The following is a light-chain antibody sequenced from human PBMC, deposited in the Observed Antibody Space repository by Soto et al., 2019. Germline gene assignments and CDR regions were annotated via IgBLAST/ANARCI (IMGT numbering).Light chain of an antibody. CDR1: QSISVW. Sequence: DIQMTQPHSTLSASVGDRVAITCRASQSISVWLAWYQQKAGKAPNLLIYKASRLESGVPSRFSGSGSETEFTLTISGLQPGDSATYYCQQYNSYSPTFGQGTKVDIK. CDR2: KAS. J-gene: IGKJ1*01. V-gene: IGKV1-5*03. CDR3: QQYNSYSPT.